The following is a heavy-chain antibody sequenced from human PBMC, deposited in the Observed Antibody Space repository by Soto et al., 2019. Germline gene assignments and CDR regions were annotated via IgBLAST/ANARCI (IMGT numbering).Heavy chain of an antibody. D-gene: IGHD3-22*01. CDR2: ISVHNGKT. V-gene: IGHV1-18*01. Sequence: QVQLVQSGPEVRKPGASVKVSCKASGYSFTSKGITWVRQAPGQGPEWMGWISVHNGKTNYAQKFQDRVTLTTDSSTSTAYMELGNLKSADSAVYFCARRGDSFGNSAFYYYFDHWGQGTLVTVSS. CDR3: ARRGDSFGNSAFYYYFDH. J-gene: IGHJ4*02. CDR1: GYSFTSKG.